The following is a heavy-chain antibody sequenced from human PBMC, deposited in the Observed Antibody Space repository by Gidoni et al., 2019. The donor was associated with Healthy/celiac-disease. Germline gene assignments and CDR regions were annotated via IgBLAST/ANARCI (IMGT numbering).Heavy chain of an antibody. D-gene: IGHD1-26*01. V-gene: IGHV1-69*01. CDR2: SIPICGTA. Sequence: QVQLVQSGAEVKKPGSSLRVSCKASGGTFSSHAIRWVRPAPGQGLAWMGGSIPICGTANYAQKFKGRVTITADESTSTAYMELSSVRSEDTAVYYCARVGGSYSPVGSIDVGHAFDIWGQGTMVTVSS. J-gene: IGHJ3*02. CDR1: GGTFSSHA. CDR3: ARVGGSYSPVGSIDVGHAFDI.